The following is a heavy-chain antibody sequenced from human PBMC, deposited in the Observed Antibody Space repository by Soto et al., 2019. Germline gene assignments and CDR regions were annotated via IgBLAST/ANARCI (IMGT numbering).Heavy chain of an antibody. D-gene: IGHD5-12*01. CDR3: VRRDIMTTSFDN. J-gene: IGHJ4*02. V-gene: IGHV2-5*02. Sequence: SGPTLVNPTETLTLTCTFSGFSLSTSGVGVGWIRLPPGKALEWLGIIYWDHDKRYSPSLKSRLTITKDTSKNQVVLTMTNMDPVDTATYYCVRRDIMTTSFDNWGQGTQVTVSS. CDR2: IYWDHDK. CDR1: GFSLSTSGVG.